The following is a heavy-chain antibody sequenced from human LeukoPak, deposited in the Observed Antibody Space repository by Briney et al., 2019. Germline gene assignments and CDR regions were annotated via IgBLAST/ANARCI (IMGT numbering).Heavy chain of an antibody. CDR3: ARDRERYYYDSSGYYSVDYYGMDV. D-gene: IGHD3-22*01. CDR2: INSDGSTI. J-gene: IGHJ6*02. CDR1: GFTFSSYW. V-gene: IGHV3-74*01. Sequence: PGGSLRLSCAASGFTFSSYWVHWVRQAPGKGLEWVARINSDGSTINHADSVKGRFTISRNNAKNTLYLQMNSLRAEDTAVYYCARDRERYYYDSSGYYSVDYYGMDVWGQGTTVTVSS.